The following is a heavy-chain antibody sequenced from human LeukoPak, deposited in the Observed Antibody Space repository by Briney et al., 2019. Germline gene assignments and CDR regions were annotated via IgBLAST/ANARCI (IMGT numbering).Heavy chain of an antibody. CDR2: ISAYNGNT. D-gene: IGHD2-21*02. V-gene: IGHV1-18*01. Sequence: ASVKVSCKASGYTFTSYGISWVRQAPGQGLEWMGWISAYNGNTNYAQKLQGRVTMTTDTSTSTAYMELRSLRSDDTAVYYCARVKAVVPAIPSHLDYWGQGTLVTVSS. CDR1: GYTFTSYG. J-gene: IGHJ4*02. CDR3: ARVKAVVPAIPSHLDY.